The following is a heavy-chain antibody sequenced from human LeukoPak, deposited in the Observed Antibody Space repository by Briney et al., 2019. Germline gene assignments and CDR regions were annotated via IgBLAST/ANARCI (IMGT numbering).Heavy chain of an antibody. D-gene: IGHD3-3*01. CDR3: AKDRFLEPNGYFDY. CDR1: GFTFDDYA. V-gene: IGHV3-9*03. CDR2: ISWNSGSI. J-gene: IGHJ4*02. Sequence: GRSLRLSCAASGFTFDDYAMHWVRHAPGKGLEWVSGISWNSGSIGYADSVKGRFTISRDNAKNSLYLQMNSLRAEDMALYYCAKDRFLEPNGYFDYWGQGTLVTVSS.